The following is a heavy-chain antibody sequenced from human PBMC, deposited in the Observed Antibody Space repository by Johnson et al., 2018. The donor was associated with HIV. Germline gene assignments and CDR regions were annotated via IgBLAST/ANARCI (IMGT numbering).Heavy chain of an antibody. J-gene: IGHJ3*02. D-gene: IGHD6-13*01. CDR2: ISNDGSNK. CDR3: ARGALSPAAPDAFDI. Sequence: QEQLVESGGGVVQPGRSLRLSCAASGFTFSSYGMHWVRQAPGKGLEWVAAISNDGSNKYYADSVKGRFTISRDNSKNTLSLQMNSLRAEDMAVYYCARGALSPAAPDAFDIWGQGTMVTVSS. V-gene: IGHV3-30*06. CDR1: GFTFSSYG.